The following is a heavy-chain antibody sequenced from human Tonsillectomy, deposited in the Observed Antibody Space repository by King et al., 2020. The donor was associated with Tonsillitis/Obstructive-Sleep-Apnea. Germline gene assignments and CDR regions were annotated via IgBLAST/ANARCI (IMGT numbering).Heavy chain of an antibody. V-gene: IGHV4-59*01. CDR2: IYYSGST. Sequence: VQLQESGPGLVKPSETLSLTCTVSGGSISSYYWGWIRQPPGKGLEWIGYIYYSGSTNYNPSLKSRLTISVDTSKNQFSLKLSTVTAADTAVYYCARAAYYGSGGYYNAALFDYWGQGTIITVSS. D-gene: IGHD3-10*01. J-gene: IGHJ4*02. CDR1: GGSISSYY. CDR3: ARAAYYGSGGYYNAALFDY.